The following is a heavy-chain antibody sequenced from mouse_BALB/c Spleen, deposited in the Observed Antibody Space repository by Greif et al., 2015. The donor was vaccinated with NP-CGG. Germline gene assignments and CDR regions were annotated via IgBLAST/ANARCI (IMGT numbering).Heavy chain of an antibody. V-gene: IGHV1-37*01. CDR2: INPYNGGT. J-gene: IGHJ1*01. CDR3: ARGYGSSYWYFDV. Sequence: EVKLVESGPELVKPGASMKISCKAPGYSFTGYTMNWVKQSHGKNLEWIGLINPYNGGTSYNQKFKGKATLTVDKSSSTAYMDLLSLTSEDSAVYYGARGYGSSYWYFDVLGAGTTVTVSS. CDR1: GYSFTGYT. D-gene: IGHD1-1*01.